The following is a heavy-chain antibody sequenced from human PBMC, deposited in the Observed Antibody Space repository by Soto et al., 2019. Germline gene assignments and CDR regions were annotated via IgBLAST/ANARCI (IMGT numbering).Heavy chain of an antibody. J-gene: IGHJ6*02. CDR2: IYPGDSDT. CDR3: ARQGCSSTSCYIWGYYYYGMDV. CDR1: GYSFTSYW. D-gene: IGHD2-2*02. V-gene: IGHV5-51*01. Sequence: SLKISCKGSGYSFTSYWIGWVRQMPGKGLEWMGIIYPGDSDTRYSPSFQGQVTISADKSISTAYLQWSSLKASDTAMYYCARQGCSSTSCYIWGYYYYGMDVWGQGTTVTVSS.